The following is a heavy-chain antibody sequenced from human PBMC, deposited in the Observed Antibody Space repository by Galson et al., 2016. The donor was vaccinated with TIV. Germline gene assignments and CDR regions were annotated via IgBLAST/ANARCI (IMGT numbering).Heavy chain of an antibody. J-gene: IGHJ4*02. CDR1: GYMFIYHA. CDR2: INCGNGNT. Sequence: SVKVSCKASGYMFIYHAVHWVRQAPGQRLEWMGWINCGNGNTKYAQKVKGRVTITRDTSASTVYMELSSLTSDYTSVYFCARDSPRAAKFVDYWGQGALVAVSS. V-gene: IGHV1-3*01. CDR3: ARDSPRAAKFVDY. D-gene: IGHD3-16*01.